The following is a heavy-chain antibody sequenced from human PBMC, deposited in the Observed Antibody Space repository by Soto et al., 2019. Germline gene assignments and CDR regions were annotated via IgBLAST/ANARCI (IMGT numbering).Heavy chain of an antibody. CDR1: GFTFISYW. J-gene: IGHJ3*02. CDR3: ARVGPGADAFDI. CDR2: IKQDGSEK. Sequence: GGSLRLSCAASGFTFISYWMSWVRQAPGKGLEWVANIKQDGSEKYYVDSVKGRFTISRDNDKNSLYLQMNSLRAEDTAVYYCARVGPGADAFDIWGQGTTLTVSS. D-gene: IGHD3-10*01. V-gene: IGHV3-7*01.